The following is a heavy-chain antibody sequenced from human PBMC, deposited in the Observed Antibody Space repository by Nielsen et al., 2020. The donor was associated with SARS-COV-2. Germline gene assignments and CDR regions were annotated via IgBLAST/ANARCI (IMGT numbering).Heavy chain of an antibody. Sequence: SLKISCAASGFTFDDYAMHWVRQAPGKGLEWVSGISWNSGSIGYADSVKGRFTISRDNAKNSLYLQMNSLRAEDTALYYCAKLSQVAGGEPTVDYWGQGTLVTVSS. J-gene: IGHJ4*02. CDR3: AKLSQVAGGEPTVDY. CDR1: GFTFDDYA. CDR2: ISWNSGSI. V-gene: IGHV3-9*01. D-gene: IGHD6-19*01.